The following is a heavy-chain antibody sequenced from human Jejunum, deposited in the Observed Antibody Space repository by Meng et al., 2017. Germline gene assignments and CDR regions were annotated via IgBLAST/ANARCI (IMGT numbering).Heavy chain of an antibody. CDR2: IIPIYNTA. V-gene: IGHV1-69*13. CDR3: ARTLPHEDGNKRGLDY. Sequence: SVKVSCKASGGTFSSYAVNWVRQAPGQGLEWMGGIIPIYNTANYAQKFQGRVTITADDSTSTAYMELSSLRSEDTAVYYCARTLPHEDGNKRGLDYWGQGTLVTVSS. CDR1: GGTFSSYA. D-gene: IGHD1/OR15-1a*01. J-gene: IGHJ4*02.